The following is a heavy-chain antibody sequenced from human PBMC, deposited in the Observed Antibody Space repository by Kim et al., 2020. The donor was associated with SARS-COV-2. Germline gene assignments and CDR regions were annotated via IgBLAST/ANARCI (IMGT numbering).Heavy chain of an antibody. Sequence: SETLSLTCTVSGASISSYYWSWIRQPPGKGLEWIGYIYYSGSTNYNASLKGRVTISVDRRKNQFSLRLNSVTAADTAVYYCARGRSWFGELSVFDYWGQGTLVTVSS. CDR3: ARGRSWFGELSVFDY. CDR1: GASISSYY. D-gene: IGHD3-10*01. J-gene: IGHJ4*02. CDR2: IYYSGST. V-gene: IGHV4-59*01.